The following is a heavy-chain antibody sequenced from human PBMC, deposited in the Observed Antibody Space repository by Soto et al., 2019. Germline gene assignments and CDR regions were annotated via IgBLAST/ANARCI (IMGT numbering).Heavy chain of an antibody. Sequence: SVKVSCKASGGSFSKFAINWVRQAPGQGLEWMGGVIPTLGTTDYAHKFQGRVTITADEATRTAYMELSGLRSEDTAVYYCARDDATHCGDDCYRYFYYGMDVWGQGTTVTVSS. J-gene: IGHJ6*02. V-gene: IGHV1-69*13. CDR2: VIPTLGTT. CDR1: GGSFSKFA. D-gene: IGHD2-21*02. CDR3: ARDDATHCGDDCYRYFYYGMDV.